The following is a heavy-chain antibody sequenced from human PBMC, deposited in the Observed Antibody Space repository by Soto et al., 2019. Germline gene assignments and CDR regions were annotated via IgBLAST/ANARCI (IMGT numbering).Heavy chain of an antibody. CDR1: GFTFSSYA. Sequence: PGGSLRLSCAASGFTFSSYAMSWVRQAPGKGLEWVSAISGSGGSTYYADSVKGRFTISRDNSKNTLYLQMNSLRAEDTAVYYRAKSPCSGGSCYSRDYYYYGMDVWGQGTTVTVSS. CDR2: ISGSGGST. D-gene: IGHD2-15*01. V-gene: IGHV3-23*01. CDR3: AKSPCSGGSCYSRDYYYYGMDV. J-gene: IGHJ6*02.